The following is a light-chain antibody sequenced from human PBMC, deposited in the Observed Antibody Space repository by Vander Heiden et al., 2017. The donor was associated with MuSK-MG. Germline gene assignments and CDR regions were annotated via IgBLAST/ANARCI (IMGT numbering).Light chain of an antibody. Sequence: SYVLTQPPSLSVAPGQTARITCGGNNIGRKSVHWYQQKPGQAPVLVGYDDTDRPSGIPERFSGSNSGKTANLTISRVEAGDEADYDCQVWDTSSDHAVFGGGTQLTVL. V-gene: IGLV3-21*02. J-gene: IGLJ7*01. CDR1: NIGRKS. CDR3: QVWDTSSDHAV. CDR2: DDT.